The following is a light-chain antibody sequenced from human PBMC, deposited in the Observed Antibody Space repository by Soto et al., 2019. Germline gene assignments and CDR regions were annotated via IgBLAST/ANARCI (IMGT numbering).Light chain of an antibody. Sequence: DIPMPQSPSTLSASVGDRVTITCRVSQPIGSWLAWYQQKPGNAPVLLIYDASKLERGVPSRFSGSGSGTEFTLAINNLQPDDFATYYCQQYESHFRTFGQGTKLDIK. CDR2: DAS. J-gene: IGKJ2*01. CDR3: QQYESHFRT. CDR1: QPIGSW. V-gene: IGKV1-5*01.